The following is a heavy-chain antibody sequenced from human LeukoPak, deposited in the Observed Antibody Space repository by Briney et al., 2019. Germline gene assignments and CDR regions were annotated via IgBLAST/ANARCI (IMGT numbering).Heavy chain of an antibody. Sequence: PSETLSLTCTVSGGSISSYYWSWIRQPPGKGLEWIGNIYYSGSTNYNPSLKSRVTISVDTSKNQFSLKLSSVTAADTAVYYCARGNYDYVWGGIDYWGQGTLVTVSS. CDR2: IYYSGST. J-gene: IGHJ4*02. D-gene: IGHD3-16*01. CDR3: ARGNYDYVWGGIDY. V-gene: IGHV4-59*08. CDR1: GGSISSYY.